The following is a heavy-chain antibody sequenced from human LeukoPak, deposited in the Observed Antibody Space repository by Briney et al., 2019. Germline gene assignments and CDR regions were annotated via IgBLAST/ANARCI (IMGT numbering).Heavy chain of an antibody. CDR3: ARDRRYSSSWYGAFDY. CDR2: ISYDGSNK. D-gene: IGHD6-13*01. J-gene: IGHJ4*02. CDR1: GFTFSSYA. V-gene: IGHV3-30*04. Sequence: GRSLRLSCAASGFTFSSYAMHWVRQAPGKGLEWVAVISYDGSNKYYADSVKGRFTISRDNSKNTLCLQMNSLRAEDTAVYYCARDRRYSSSWYGAFDYWGQGTLVTVSS.